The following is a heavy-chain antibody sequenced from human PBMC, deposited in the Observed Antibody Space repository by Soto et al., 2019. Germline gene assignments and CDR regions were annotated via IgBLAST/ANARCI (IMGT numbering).Heavy chain of an antibody. CDR2: ISGSGDST. J-gene: IGHJ4*02. D-gene: IGHD3-22*01. CDR1: GFTFSSYA. CDR3: AKDGSRVVITFDS. V-gene: IGHV3-23*01. Sequence: GGSLRLSCAASGFTFSSYAMSWVRQAPGKGLEWVSVISGSGDSTHYADSVKGRFTISRDNSKNTLYLQMNSLRAEDTAVYYCAKDGSRVVITFDSWGQGTLVTVSS.